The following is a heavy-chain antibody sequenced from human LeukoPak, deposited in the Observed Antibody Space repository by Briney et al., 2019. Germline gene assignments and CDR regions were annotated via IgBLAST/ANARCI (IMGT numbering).Heavy chain of an antibody. CDR2: ISYDGSNK. V-gene: IGHV3-30*18. CDR1: GFTFSSYG. Sequence: PGRSLRLSCAASGFTFSSYGMHWVRQAPGKGLEWVAVISYDGSNKHYADSVKGRFTISRDNSKNTLYLQMNSLRAEDTAVYYCAKESGEFLRYFDYWGQGTLVTVSS. D-gene: IGHD5-12*01. J-gene: IGHJ4*02. CDR3: AKESGEFLRYFDY.